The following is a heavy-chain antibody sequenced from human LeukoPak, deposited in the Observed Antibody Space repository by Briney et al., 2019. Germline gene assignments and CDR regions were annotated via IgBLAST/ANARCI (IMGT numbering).Heavy chain of an antibody. D-gene: IGHD5-18*01. Sequence: GGSLRLSCAASGFTFSSYSMNWVRQAPGKGLEWVSSISSSSYIYYADSVKGRFTISRDDAKNSLYLQMNSLRAEDTAVYYCARDKERIQLWSGDFDYWGQGTLVTVSS. CDR2: ISSSSYI. CDR3: ARDKERIQLWSGDFDY. CDR1: GFTFSSYS. V-gene: IGHV3-21*01. J-gene: IGHJ4*02.